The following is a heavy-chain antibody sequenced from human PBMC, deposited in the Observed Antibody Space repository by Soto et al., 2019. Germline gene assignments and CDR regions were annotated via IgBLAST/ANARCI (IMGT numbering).Heavy chain of an antibody. CDR1: GFTFTSSA. D-gene: IGHD5-18*01. J-gene: IGHJ4*02. CDR3: AAYQYSYGYGYFDY. V-gene: IGHV1-58*01. Sequence: SVKVSFKASGFTFTSSAVQWVRQARGQRLEWIGWIVVGSGNTNYAQKFQERVTITRDMSTSTAYMELSSLRSEDTAVYYCAAYQYSYGYGYFDYWGQGTLVTVSS. CDR2: IVVGSGNT.